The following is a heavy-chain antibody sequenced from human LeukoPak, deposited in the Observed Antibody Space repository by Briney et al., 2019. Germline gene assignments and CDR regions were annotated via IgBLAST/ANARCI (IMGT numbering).Heavy chain of an antibody. D-gene: IGHD2-21*02. Sequence: GGSLRLSCAASGFAFSTYGMHWVRQAPGKGLEWVAIIWYDGSNKYYADSVKGRFTISRDNSKNTLYLQMNSLRAEDTAVYYCARDRDGSDYWGQGTLVTVSS. CDR1: GFAFSTYG. J-gene: IGHJ4*02. V-gene: IGHV3-33*01. CDR2: IWYDGSNK. CDR3: ARDRDGSDY.